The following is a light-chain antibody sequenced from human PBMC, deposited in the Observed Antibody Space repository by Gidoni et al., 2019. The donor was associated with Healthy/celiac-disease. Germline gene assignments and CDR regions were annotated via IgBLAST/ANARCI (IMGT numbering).Light chain of an antibody. CDR1: QSVSSI. CDR3: QQYNNWWT. V-gene: IGKV3D-15*01. Sequence: DIVLTPYPATLSVSPGARATLSCTASQSVSSILAWYQQKPCQAPRLLIYGASTRATGIPARFSGSGSGTEFTLTISSLQSEDFAVYYCQQYNNWWTFGQGTKVEIK. CDR2: GAS. J-gene: IGKJ1*01.